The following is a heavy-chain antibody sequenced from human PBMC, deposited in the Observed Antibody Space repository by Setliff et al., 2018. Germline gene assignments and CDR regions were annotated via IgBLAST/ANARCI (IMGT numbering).Heavy chain of an antibody. J-gene: IGHJ6*03. CDR2: IIPILGLT. V-gene: IGHV1-69*10. D-gene: IGHD3-10*01. CDR1: GDIFTNNG. CDR3: AGGQPLVRKYYYYMDV. Sequence: SVKVSCKASGDIFTNNGITWVRQAPGQGLEWMGGIIPILGLTTYAQKFQGRVTINADKSTSTIYMALSSLGSEDTAVYYCAGGQPLVRKYYYYMDVWGKGTTVTVSS.